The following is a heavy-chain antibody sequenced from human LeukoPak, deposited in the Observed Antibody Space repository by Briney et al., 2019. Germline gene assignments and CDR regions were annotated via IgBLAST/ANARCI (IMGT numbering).Heavy chain of an antibody. J-gene: IGHJ5*02. D-gene: IGHD6-19*01. Sequence: GASVKVSCKASGYTFTSYAMNWVRQAPGQGLEWMGWINTNTGNPTYAQGFTGRFVFSLDTSVSTAYLQISSLKAEDTAVYYCARGPQWPRNNWFDPWGQGTLVTVSS. CDR3: ARGPQWPRNNWFDP. V-gene: IGHV7-4-1*02. CDR1: GYTFTSYA. CDR2: INTNTGNP.